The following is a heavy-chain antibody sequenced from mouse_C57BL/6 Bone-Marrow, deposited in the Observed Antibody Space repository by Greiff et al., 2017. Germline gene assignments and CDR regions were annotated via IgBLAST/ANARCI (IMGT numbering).Heavy chain of an antibody. CDR3: TTPLRRGDY. D-gene: IGHD1-2*01. CDR1: GFNIKDYY. Sequence: VQLQQSGAELVRPGASVKLSCTASGFNIKDYYMHWVKQRHEQGLEWIGRIDPEDGGTEYAPKFQGKATMTADTSSNTAYLQLRSLTSEDTAVYYCTTPLRRGDYWGQGTTPTVSS. CDR2: IDPEDGGT. V-gene: IGHV14-1*01. J-gene: IGHJ2*01.